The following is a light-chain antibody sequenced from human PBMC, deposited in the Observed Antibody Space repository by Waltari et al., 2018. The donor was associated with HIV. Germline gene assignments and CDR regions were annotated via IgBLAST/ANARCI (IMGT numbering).Light chain of an antibody. CDR1: SSDVGNYNL. CDR2: EVT. V-gene: IGLV2-23*02. CDR3: FSYVGSSLWV. Sequence: QSVLTQPASVSGSPGQSITISCTGTSSDVGNYNLVSWYQQHPGKAPKFIIYEVTERPSGFSNRFAGFKSANTASLTISGVQAEDEVDYYCFSYVGSSLWVFGGGTKLTVL. J-gene: IGLJ3*02.